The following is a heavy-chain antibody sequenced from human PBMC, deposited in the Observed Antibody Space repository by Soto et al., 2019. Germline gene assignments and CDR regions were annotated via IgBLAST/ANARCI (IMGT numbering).Heavy chain of an antibody. D-gene: IGHD1-26*01. Sequence: GASWRLSCSASGFTFRSYGMHWVRQAPGKGLEYVSAITSNGGSTYYADYVKGRFTNYRDNSKNTLYLKMSSLRAEDTAVYYCHIAGAFDHWGQRALVTVSS. CDR3: HIAGAFDH. CDR1: GFTFRSYG. CDR2: ITSNGGST. V-gene: IGHV3-64D*06. J-gene: IGHJ4*02.